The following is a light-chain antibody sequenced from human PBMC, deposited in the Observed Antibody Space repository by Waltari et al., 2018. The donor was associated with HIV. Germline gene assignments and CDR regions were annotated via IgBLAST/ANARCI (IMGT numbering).Light chain of an antibody. CDR3: FSTDGSGNHGGV. Sequence: SYELTQPPSVSVSPGQTAKITCPGDAFPKRYAYWYQQKSGQAPVLVIYEDSKRPSGIPERFSGSSSGTMATLTISGAQVEDEADYYCFSTDGSGNHGGVFGGGTKLTVL. V-gene: IGLV3-10*01. CDR2: EDS. CDR1: AFPKRY. J-gene: IGLJ3*02.